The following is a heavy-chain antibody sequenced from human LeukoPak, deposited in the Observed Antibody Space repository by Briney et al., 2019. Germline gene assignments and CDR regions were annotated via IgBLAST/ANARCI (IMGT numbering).Heavy chain of an antibody. J-gene: IGHJ4*02. V-gene: IGHV3-30*04. CDR3: ARPNSGSHRGYFHY. CDR2: ISYDGSNK. CDR1: GFTFSTYP. Sequence: GGSLRLSCAASGFTFSTYPMRWVRQAPGKGLERVAVISYDGSNKYYADSVKGRFTISRDNSKNTLYLRMNSLRPEDTAVYYCARPNSGSHRGYFHYWGQGTLVTVSS. D-gene: IGHD4-23*01.